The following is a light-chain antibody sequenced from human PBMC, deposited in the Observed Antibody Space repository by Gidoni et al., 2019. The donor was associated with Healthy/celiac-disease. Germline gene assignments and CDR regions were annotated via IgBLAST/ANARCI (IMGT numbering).Light chain of an antibody. CDR2: AAS. J-gene: IGKJ4*01. Sequence: IQIRQSPSSLSASVGDRVTITCRASQSISSYLNWYQQKPGKAPKLLIYAASSLQSGVPSRFSGSGSGTDFTLTISSLQTEDFATYYCQQGYSTLVTFGGGTKVEIK. CDR1: QSISSY. V-gene: IGKV1-39*01. CDR3: QQGYSTLVT.